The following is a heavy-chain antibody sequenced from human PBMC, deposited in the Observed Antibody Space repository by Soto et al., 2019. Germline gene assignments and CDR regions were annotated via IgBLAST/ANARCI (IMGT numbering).Heavy chain of an antibody. CDR3: AKDHKYDFWSGYKY. CDR2: ISGSGGSR. J-gene: IGHJ4*02. D-gene: IGHD3-3*01. V-gene: IGHV3-23*01. CDR1: GFTFSSSA. Sequence: GGSLRLSCAASGFTFSSSAGSCVRQAPGKGLEWDSAISGSGGSRYCADSVKGRFTISRYHSKNPLYLQMNRLRDEYTAVYYCAKDHKYDFWSGYKYWGQGTLVTVSS.